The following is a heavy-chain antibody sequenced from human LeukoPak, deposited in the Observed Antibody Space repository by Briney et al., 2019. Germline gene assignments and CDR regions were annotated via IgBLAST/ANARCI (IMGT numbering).Heavy chain of an antibody. CDR1: GFTFSSYG. Sequence: PGRSLRLSCAASGFTFSSYGMHWVRQAPGKGLEWVAVMSYDGSNKNYADSVKGRFTISRDNSKNTLYLQMNSLRAEDTAVYYCATYSSSNGREFQYWGQGTLVTVSS. D-gene: IGHD2-2*01. CDR2: MSYDGSNK. V-gene: IGHV3-30*03. CDR3: ATYSSSNGREFQY. J-gene: IGHJ1*01.